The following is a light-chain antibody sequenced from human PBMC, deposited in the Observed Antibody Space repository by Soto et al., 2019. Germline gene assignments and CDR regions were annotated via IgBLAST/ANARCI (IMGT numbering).Light chain of an antibody. CDR3: CSSVGSYTSV. CDR1: SSDVGGYNY. Sequence: QSVLTQPRSVSGSPGQSVTISCTGNSSDVGGYNYVSWYQQHPGKAPKLMIYDVSKRPSGVPDRFSGSKSGNTASLTISGLQAEDEADYYCCSSVGSYTSVFGGGTKVTVL. CDR2: DVS. V-gene: IGLV2-11*01. J-gene: IGLJ3*02.